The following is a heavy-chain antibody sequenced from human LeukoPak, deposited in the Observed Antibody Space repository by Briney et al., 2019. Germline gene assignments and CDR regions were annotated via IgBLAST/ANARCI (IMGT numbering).Heavy chain of an antibody. J-gene: IGHJ4*02. CDR3: ARDFGGSRDY. CDR2: ISWNSGSI. CDR1: GFTFDDYA. V-gene: IGHV3-9*01. D-gene: IGHD3-10*01. Sequence: GGSLRLSCAASGFTFDDYAMHWVRQAPGKGLEWVSGISWNSGSIGYADSVKGRFTISRDNAKNTLCLQMNSLRAEDTAVYYCARDFGGSRDYWGQGTLVTVSS.